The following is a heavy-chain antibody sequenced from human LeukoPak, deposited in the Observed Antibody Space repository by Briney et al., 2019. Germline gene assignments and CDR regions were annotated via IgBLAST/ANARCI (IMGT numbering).Heavy chain of an antibody. Sequence: PGGSLRLSCAASGFTFSSYGMHWVRQAPGKGLEWVAFIRYDGSNKYYADSVKGRFTISRDNSKNTLYLQMNSLRGEDTAVYYCAKEGVRGYDLRYYFDYWGQGTLVTVSS. V-gene: IGHV3-30*02. CDR3: AKEGVRGYDLRYYFDY. CDR2: IRYDGSNK. CDR1: GFTFSSYG. J-gene: IGHJ4*02. D-gene: IGHD5-12*01.